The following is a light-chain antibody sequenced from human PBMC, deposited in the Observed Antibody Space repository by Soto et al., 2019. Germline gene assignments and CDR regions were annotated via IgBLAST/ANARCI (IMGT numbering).Light chain of an antibody. Sequence: QPVLTQSPSASASLGASVKLTCTLSSGHSSYAIAWHQQQPEKGPRYLMKLNSDGSHSKGDGIPDRFSGSSSGAERYLTISSLQSEDEADYYFQTWGTGINWVFGGGTTLTVL. CDR2: LNSDGSH. CDR3: QTWGTGINWV. J-gene: IGLJ3*02. V-gene: IGLV4-69*01. CDR1: SGHSSYA.